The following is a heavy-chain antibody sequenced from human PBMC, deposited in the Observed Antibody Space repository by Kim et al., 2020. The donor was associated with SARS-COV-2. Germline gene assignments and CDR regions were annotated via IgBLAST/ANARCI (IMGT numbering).Heavy chain of an antibody. CDR1: GFTFSSYG. CDR3: AKGDDYSSSSGEDY. V-gene: IGHV3-30*18. Sequence: GGSLRLSCAASGFTFSSYGMHWVRQAPGKGLEWVAVISYDGSNKYYADSVKGRFTISRDNSKNTLYLQMNSLRAEDTAVYYCAKGDDYSSSSGEDYWGQGTLVTVSS. D-gene: IGHD6-6*01. CDR2: ISYDGSNK. J-gene: IGHJ4*02.